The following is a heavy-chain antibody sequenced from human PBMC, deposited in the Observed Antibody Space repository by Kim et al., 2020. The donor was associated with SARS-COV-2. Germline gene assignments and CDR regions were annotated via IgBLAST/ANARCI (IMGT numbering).Heavy chain of an antibody. V-gene: IGHV1-46*01. J-gene: IGHJ4*02. D-gene: IGHD6-19*01. Sequence: QKFQGRIIMTRDTSTSTVYMELSSLRSEDTAVYYCARGLPSGYSSGCFDYWGQGSLVTVSS. CDR3: ARGLPSGYSSGCFDY.